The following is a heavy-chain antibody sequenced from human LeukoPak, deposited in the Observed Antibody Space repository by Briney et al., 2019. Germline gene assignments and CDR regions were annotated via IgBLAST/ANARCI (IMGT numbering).Heavy chain of an antibody. V-gene: IGHV4-31*03. CDR2: IYYSGST. Sequence: TSETLSLTCTVSGGSISSGGYYWSWIRQHPGKGLEWIGYIYYSGSTYYNPSLKSRVTISVDTSKNQFSLKLSSVTAADTAVYYCARTILGYCSSTSCYRDYYYYGMDVWGQGTTVTVSS. CDR3: ARTILGYCSSTSCYRDYYYYGMDV. CDR1: GGSISSGGYY. D-gene: IGHD2-2*02. J-gene: IGHJ6*02.